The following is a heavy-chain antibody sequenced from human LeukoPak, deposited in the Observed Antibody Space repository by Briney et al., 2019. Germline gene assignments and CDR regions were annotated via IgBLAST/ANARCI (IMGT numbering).Heavy chain of an antibody. D-gene: IGHD3-10*01. CDR2: IYPGDSDT. J-gene: IGHJ3*02. CDR3: ARSLKPVLLWFGELAPDAFDI. V-gene: IGHV5-51*01. Sequence: GEPLKISCKGSGYSFTSYWIGWVRQMPGKGLEWMGIIYPGDSDTRYSPSFQGQVTISADKSISTAYLQWSSLKASDTAMYYCARSLKPVLLWFGELAPDAFDIRGQGTMVTVSS. CDR1: GYSFTSYW.